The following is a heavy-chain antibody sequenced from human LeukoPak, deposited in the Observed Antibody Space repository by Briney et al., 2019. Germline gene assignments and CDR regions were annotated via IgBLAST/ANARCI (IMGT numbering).Heavy chain of an antibody. D-gene: IGHD2-21*02. CDR2: IKQDGSEK. CDR3: AREGVTDFDY. Sequence: GGSLRFSCAASGFTFSSYWMNWVRQAPGKGLEWVANIKQDGSEKFYVDSVKGRFTISRDNAKNSLYLQMNSLRAEDTAVYYCAREGVTDFDYWGQGTLVTVSS. CDR1: GFTFSSYW. V-gene: IGHV3-7*01. J-gene: IGHJ4*02.